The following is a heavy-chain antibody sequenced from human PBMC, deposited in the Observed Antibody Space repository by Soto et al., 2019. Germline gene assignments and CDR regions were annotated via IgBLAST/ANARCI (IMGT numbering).Heavy chain of an antibody. CDR1: GFTFDDYA. J-gene: IGHJ4*02. Sequence: EVQLVESGGGLVQPGRSLRLSCAASGFTFDDYAMHWVRQAPGKGLEWVSGISWNSGSIGYADSVKGRFTISRDNAKNSLYLQMNSLRAEDTGLYYCAKDTIAVAGTGDFDYWGQGTLVTVSS. D-gene: IGHD6-19*01. V-gene: IGHV3-9*01. CDR2: ISWNSGSI. CDR3: AKDTIAVAGTGDFDY.